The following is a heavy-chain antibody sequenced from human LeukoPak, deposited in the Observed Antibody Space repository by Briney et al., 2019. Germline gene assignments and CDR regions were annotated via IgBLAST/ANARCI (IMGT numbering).Heavy chain of an antibody. CDR1: GFTFSSYS. CDR3: ARDFVLRYFDSNWFDP. D-gene: IGHD3-9*01. V-gene: IGHV3-21*01. CDR2: ISSSSSYI. J-gene: IGHJ5*02. Sequence: PGGSLRLSCAASGFTFSSYSMNWVRQAPGKGLEWVSSISSSSSYIYYADSVKGRFTISRDNAKNSLYLQMNSLRAEDTAVYYCARDFVLRYFDSNWFDPWGQGTLVTVSS.